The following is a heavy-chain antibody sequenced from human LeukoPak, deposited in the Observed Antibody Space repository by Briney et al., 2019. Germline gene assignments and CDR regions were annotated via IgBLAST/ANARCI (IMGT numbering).Heavy chain of an antibody. J-gene: IGHJ4*02. CDR1: GFTFSSYA. Sequence: GGSLRLSCAASGFTFSSYAMTWVRQAPGKGLEWVSAMNGSGGTTYYADSVKGRFTISRDNSKNTLYLQMNSLRAEDTAVYYCAKGLINDWSALDYWGQGTLVTVSS. CDR2: MNGSGGTT. V-gene: IGHV3-23*01. D-gene: IGHD3-9*01. CDR3: AKGLINDWSALDY.